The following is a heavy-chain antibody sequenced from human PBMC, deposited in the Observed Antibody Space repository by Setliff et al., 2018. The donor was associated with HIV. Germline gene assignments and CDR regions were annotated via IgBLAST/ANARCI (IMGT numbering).Heavy chain of an antibody. J-gene: IGHJ6*02. CDR2: IYHSGST. CDR1: GGSISSSNW. CDR3: ASGHCSGTNCYGVDYYGMDV. V-gene: IGHV4-4*02. D-gene: IGHD2-2*01. Sequence: PSETLSLTCAVSGGSISSSNWWSWVRQPPGKGLEWIGEIYHSGSTNYNPSLKSRVTISVDKSKNQFSLKLTSVTSADTAVYYCASGHCSGTNCYGVDYYGMDVWGQGTTVTVSS.